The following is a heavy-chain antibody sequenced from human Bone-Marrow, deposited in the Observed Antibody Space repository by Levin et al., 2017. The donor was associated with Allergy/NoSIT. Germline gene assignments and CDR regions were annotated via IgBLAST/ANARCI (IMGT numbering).Heavy chain of an antibody. CDR2: LYYNGIT. D-gene: IGHD6-19*01. CDR1: GGSVNVGSHY. Sequence: PSETLSLTCSVSGGSVNVGSHYWGWIHQPPGKGLEFLGSLYYNGITYYNPSLKSRVTLSIDTSKNEFSLNLTSVSAADTAVYYCARRKYSSGWPFDYWGHGTLVTVSS. CDR3: ARRKYSSGWPFDY. V-gene: IGHV4-39*01. J-gene: IGHJ4*01.